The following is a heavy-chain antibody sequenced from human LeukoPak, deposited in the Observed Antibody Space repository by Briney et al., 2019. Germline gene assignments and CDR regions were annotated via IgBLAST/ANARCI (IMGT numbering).Heavy chain of an antibody. V-gene: IGHV1-58*02. Sequence: SVKVSCKASGFTFTSSAMQWVRQARGQRLEWIGWNVVGSGNTNYAQKFQERVTITRDMSTSTAYMELSSLRSEDTAVYYCAALSGNRYYYDSSGSEIEWGQGTLVTVSP. D-gene: IGHD3-22*01. J-gene: IGHJ4*02. CDR1: GFTFTSSA. CDR3: AALSGNRYYYDSSGSEIE. CDR2: NVVGSGNT.